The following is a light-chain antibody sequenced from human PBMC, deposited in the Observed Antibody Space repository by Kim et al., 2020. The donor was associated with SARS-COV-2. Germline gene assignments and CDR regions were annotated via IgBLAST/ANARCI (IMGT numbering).Light chain of an antibody. J-gene: IGLJ3*02. Sequence: PGQRVTISCSGSSSNIGSNYVYWYQQLPGTAPKLLIYRNNQRPSGVPDRFSGSKSGTSASLAISGLRSEDEADYYCAAWDDSLGWVFGGGTQLTVL. CDR3: AAWDDSLGWV. CDR2: RNN. CDR1: SSNIGSNY. V-gene: IGLV1-47*01.